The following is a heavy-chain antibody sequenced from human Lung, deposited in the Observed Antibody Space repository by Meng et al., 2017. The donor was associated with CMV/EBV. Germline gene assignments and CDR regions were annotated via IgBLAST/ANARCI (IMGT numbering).Heavy chain of an antibody. V-gene: IGHV3-30*06. CDR1: GFTFSNYG. CDR3: VTSRLRAGPRETDY. CDR2: ISHDGSKE. D-gene: IGHD1-26*01. J-gene: IGHJ4*02. Sequence: GGSLRLSCAASGFTFSNYGMHWVRQTPGKGPQWVALISHDGSKESYADSVKGRFTISRDNSKNTLFLSVKSLRVEDSAIYYCVTSRLRAGPRETDYLGQGXLVTVSS.